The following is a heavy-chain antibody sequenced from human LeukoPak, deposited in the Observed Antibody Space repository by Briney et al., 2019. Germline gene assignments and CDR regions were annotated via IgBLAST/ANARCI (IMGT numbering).Heavy chain of an antibody. CDR1: GFTFSSYW. J-gene: IGHJ4*02. V-gene: IGHV3-74*01. CDR2: IASDGSST. D-gene: IGHD2-15*01. CDR3: VRGCSDTCYRFDY. Sequence: GGSLRLSCAASGFTFSSYWMNWVRQAPGKGLVWVSRIASDGSSTTYADSVKGRFSISRDNAKNTLYLQMNSLRVEDTAVYYCVRGCSDTCYRFDYWGQGTLVTVSS.